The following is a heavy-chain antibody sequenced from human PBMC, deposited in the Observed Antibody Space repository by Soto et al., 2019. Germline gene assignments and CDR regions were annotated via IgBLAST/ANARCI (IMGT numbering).Heavy chain of an antibody. CDR1: GYTFTSYY. D-gene: IGHD2-21*01. J-gene: IGHJ3*02. Sequence: ASVKVCCKASGYTFTSYYRQWVRQAPGQGLEWMGIINPSGGSTSYAQKFQGRVTMTRDTSTSTVYMELSSLRSEDTAVYYCARDVDVVISRDAFDIWGQGTMVTVSS. CDR3: ARDVDVVISRDAFDI. V-gene: IGHV1-46*03. CDR2: INPSGGST.